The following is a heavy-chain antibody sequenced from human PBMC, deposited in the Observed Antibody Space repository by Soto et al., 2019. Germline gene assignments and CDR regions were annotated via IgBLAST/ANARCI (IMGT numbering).Heavy chain of an antibody. J-gene: IGHJ5*02. CDR3: ARAPGEVVPALGWFDP. V-gene: IGHV3-33*01. CDR1: GFTFSSYG. Sequence: GGSLRLSCAASGFTFSSYGMHWVRQAPGKGLEWVAVIWYDGSNKYYADSVKGRFTISRDNSKNTLYLQMNSLRAEDTAVYYCARAPGEVVPALGWFDPWGQGTLVTVSS. D-gene: IGHD2-2*01. CDR2: IWYDGSNK.